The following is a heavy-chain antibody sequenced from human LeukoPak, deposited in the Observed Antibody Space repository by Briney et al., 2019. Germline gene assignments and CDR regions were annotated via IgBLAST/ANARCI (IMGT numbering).Heavy chain of an antibody. Sequence: SQTLSLTCTVSGGSISSGDHYWTWIRQPAGKGLEWIGRIFTTGNTDYNPSLKSRVTMSVDTSKNQFSLKLSSVTAADTAVYYCARDRPTEFGGSGWIDYWGQGTLVTVSS. CDR2: IFTTGNT. D-gene: IGHD6-19*01. V-gene: IGHV4-61*02. J-gene: IGHJ4*02. CDR1: GGSISSGDHY. CDR3: ARDRPTEFGGSGWIDY.